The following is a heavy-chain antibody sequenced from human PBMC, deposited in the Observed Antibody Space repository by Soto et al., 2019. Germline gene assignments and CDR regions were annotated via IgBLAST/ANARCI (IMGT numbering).Heavy chain of an antibody. CDR1: GFTFSSYA. J-gene: IGHJ4*02. Sequence: GGSLRLSCAASGFTFSSYALSWARQAPGKALEWVSSISGSGGGTYYADSVKGRFTFSRDNPKNMLYLLMNSLRDEDTAVYYCAKFGMATTKRSPPYYIDYWGRRALGTVSS. D-gene: IGHD1-1*01. CDR3: AKFGMATTKRSPPYYIDY. CDR2: ISGSGGGT. V-gene: IGHV3-23*01.